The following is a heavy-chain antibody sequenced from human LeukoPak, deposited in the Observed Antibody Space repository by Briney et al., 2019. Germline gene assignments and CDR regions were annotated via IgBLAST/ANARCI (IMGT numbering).Heavy chain of an antibody. J-gene: IGHJ6*03. Sequence: GSLRLSCAASGFTFSSYSMNWIRQPPGKGLEWIGEINHSGSTNYNPSLKSRVTISVDTSKNQFSLKLSSVTAADTAVYYCARRRAGYYGSRGYYYYMDVWGKGTTVTISS. CDR1: GFTFSSYS. CDR2: INHSGST. V-gene: IGHV4-34*01. CDR3: ARRRAGYYGSRGYYYYMDV. D-gene: IGHD3-10*01.